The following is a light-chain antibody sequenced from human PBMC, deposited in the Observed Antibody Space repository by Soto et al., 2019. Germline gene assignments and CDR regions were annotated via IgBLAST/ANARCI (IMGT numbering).Light chain of an antibody. V-gene: IGLV2-23*01. CDR1: SSDVGTYSL. CDR2: EAT. Sequence: QSALTQPASVSGSPGQSITISCTGTSSDVGTYSLVSWYQQHPGKAPKVMIYEATERPSGVSSRFSGSKSANTASLTISGLQTDDEADYFCCSYAGSSTWVFGGGTKLTVL. J-gene: IGLJ3*02. CDR3: CSYAGSSTWV.